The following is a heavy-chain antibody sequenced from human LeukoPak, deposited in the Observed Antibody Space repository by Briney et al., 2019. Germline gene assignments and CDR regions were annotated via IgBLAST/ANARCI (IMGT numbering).Heavy chain of an antibody. Sequence: SETLSLTCAVYGESMIGHYWTWIRQPPGKRLEWIGEIHHSGGTNSNPSLENRVTMSIDMSKNQFSLKLNSVTAADTAVYYCARATASGSGRAYDHWAQGNLVPVSS. CDR2: IHHSGGT. CDR3: ARATASGSGRAYDH. D-gene: IGHD3-10*01. CDR1: GESMIGHY. J-gene: IGHJ4*02. V-gene: IGHV4-34*01.